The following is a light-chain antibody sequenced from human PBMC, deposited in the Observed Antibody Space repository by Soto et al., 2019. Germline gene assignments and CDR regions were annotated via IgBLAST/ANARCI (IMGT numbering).Light chain of an antibody. Sequence: DIQMTQSPSTLSASVGDRVTITCRASQSISVWLAWYQQKAGKAPNLLIYKASRLESGVPSRFSGSGSETDFTLTISSLQPEDFATYYCQQADSFPWTFGQGTKVEIK. CDR1: QSISVW. CDR3: QQADSFPWT. J-gene: IGKJ1*01. V-gene: IGKV1-5*03. CDR2: KAS.